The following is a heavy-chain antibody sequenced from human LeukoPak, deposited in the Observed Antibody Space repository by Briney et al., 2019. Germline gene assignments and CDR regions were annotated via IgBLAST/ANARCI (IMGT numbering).Heavy chain of an antibody. CDR2: VGISSSSI. V-gene: IGHV3-48*04. J-gene: IGHJ3*01. CDR3: AREISRRNQPLSGAFDL. D-gene: IGHD2-2*01. Sequence: GGSLRLSCVVSGFSFNDFAFNWVRQAPGKGLEWLSYVGISSSSIYYADSVKGRFTISRDNARNSVYLQMNRLRVEDTALYYCAREISRRNQPLSGAFDLWGLGTMVTVSS. CDR1: GFSFNDFA.